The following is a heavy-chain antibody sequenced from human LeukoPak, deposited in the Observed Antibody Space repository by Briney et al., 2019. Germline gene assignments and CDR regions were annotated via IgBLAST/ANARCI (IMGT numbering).Heavy chain of an antibody. CDR1: GYTFTGYY. CDR3: ARGAPYYDILTGTKPNAFDI. Sequence: GASVKVSCKASGYTFTGYYMHWVRQAPGQGLEWMGWINPSGGSTSYAQKFQGRVTMTRDMSTSTVYMELSSLRSEDTAVYYCARGAPYYDILTGTKPNAFDIWGQGTMVTVSS. V-gene: IGHV1-46*01. CDR2: INPSGGST. J-gene: IGHJ3*02. D-gene: IGHD3-9*01.